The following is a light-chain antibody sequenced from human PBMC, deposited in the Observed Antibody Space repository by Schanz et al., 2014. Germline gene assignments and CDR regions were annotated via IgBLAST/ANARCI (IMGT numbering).Light chain of an antibody. CDR2: DAS. Sequence: DIQMTQSPSTLSASVGDRVTITCRASQSISSWLAWYQQKPGKAPKLLIYDASSLESGVPSRFSGSGSGTEFTLTISSLQPDDFATYYCQQYKYYWGFGQGTRLEIK. CDR1: QSISSW. CDR3: QQYKYYWG. J-gene: IGKJ5*01. V-gene: IGKV1-5*01.